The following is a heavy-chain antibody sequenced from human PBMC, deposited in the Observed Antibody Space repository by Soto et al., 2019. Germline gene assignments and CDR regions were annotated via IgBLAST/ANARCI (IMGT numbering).Heavy chain of an antibody. J-gene: IGHJ6*02. Sequence: TGGSLRLSCAASGFTFSSYGMHWVRQAPGKGLEWVAVISYDGSNKYYADSVKGRFTISRDNSKNTLYLQMNSLRAEDTAVYYFEKGISGYEFYYYYSYGMGVWGQGTPVTVSS. D-gene: IGHD5-12*01. CDR2: ISYDGSNK. V-gene: IGHV3-30*18. CDR1: GFTFSSYG. CDR3: EKGISGYEFYYYYSYGMGV.